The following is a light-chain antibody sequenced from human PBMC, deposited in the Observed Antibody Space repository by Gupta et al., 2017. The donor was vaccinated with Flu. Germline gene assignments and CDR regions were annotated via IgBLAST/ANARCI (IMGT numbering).Light chain of an antibody. Sequence: QSALIPPASESGSPWHSITISCTGTRSDVAGYNYVSWYQQHPGIAPKLLIYEVSNRPSGVSNRFSGSKSGNTASLTISGLQAEDESDYYCSSYSSSSTLFVFGTGTKVTVL. V-gene: IGLV2-14*01. CDR2: EVS. CDR3: SSYSSSSTLFV. CDR1: RSDVAGYNY. J-gene: IGLJ1*01.